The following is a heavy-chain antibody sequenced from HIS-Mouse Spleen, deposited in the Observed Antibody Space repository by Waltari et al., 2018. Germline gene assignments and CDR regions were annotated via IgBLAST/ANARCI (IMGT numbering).Heavy chain of an antibody. D-gene: IGHD1-26*01. CDR2: ISYDGSNK. J-gene: IGHJ3*01. V-gene: IGHV3-30*03. CDR1: GFTFRSYG. CDR3: VVSGS. Sequence: QVQLVESGGGVVQPGRSLRLHCAASGFTFRSYGMHWVRQAPGKGLEWVAVISYDGSNKYYADSVKGRFTISRDNSKNTLYLQMNSLRAEDTAVYYCVVSGSWGQGTMVTVSS.